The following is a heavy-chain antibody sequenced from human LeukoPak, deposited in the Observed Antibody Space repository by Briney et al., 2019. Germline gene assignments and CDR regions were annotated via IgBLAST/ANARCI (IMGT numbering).Heavy chain of an antibody. D-gene: IGHD3-9*01. CDR1: GESFSAYY. CDR3: AKQGRDWLRDYYYYMDV. V-gene: IGHV3-23*01. CDR2: IGGRGGSA. J-gene: IGHJ6*03. Sequence: ETLSLTCAVYGESFSAYYWSWVRRTPGKGLEWVSAIGGRGGSAYYADSVKGRFTVSRDNSKNTLYPQMNSLRAEDTAVYYCAKQGRDWLRDYYYYMDVWGKGTAVTISS.